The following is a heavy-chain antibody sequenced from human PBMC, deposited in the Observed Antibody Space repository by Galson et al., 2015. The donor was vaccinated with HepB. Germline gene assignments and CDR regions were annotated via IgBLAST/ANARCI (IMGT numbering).Heavy chain of an antibody. J-gene: IGHJ6*02. CDR2: ISRSSSNI. V-gene: IGHV3-48*01. CDR3: AREPVGSAAAGRHLGYYGMDV. Sequence: SLRLSCAASGFTLSSDSMNWVRQAPGKGLEWVSYISRSSSNIYYADSVKGRFTVSRDNAKNSLYLQMNSLRGEDTAVYYCAREPVGSAAAGRHLGYYGMDVWGLGTTVIVSS. CDR1: GFTLSSDS. D-gene: IGHD6-13*01.